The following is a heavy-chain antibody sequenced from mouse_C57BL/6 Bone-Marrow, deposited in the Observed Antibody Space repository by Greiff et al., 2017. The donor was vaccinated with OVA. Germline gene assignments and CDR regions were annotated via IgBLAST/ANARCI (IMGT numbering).Heavy chain of an antibody. CDR2: INPSNGGT. CDR1: GYTFTSYW. Sequence: QVQLQQPGTELVKPGASVKLSCKASGYTFTSYWMHWVKQRPGQGLEWIGNINPSNGGTYYNEMFKSKANLTVDKSSSTANMQLSNPAAEDSAVYYSAGVYYFDYWGQGTTLTVSS. J-gene: IGHJ2*01. CDR3: AGVYYFDY. V-gene: IGHV1-53*01.